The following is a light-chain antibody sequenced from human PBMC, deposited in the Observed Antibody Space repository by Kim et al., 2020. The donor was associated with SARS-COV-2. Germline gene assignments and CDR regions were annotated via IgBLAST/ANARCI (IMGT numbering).Light chain of an antibody. CDR3: QQSYSTSWT. J-gene: IGKJ1*01. CDR2: AAS. V-gene: IGKV1-39*01. Sequence: ASVGDRVTITCRASQSISSYLNWYQQKPGKAPKLLSYAASSLQSGGPSRFSGSGSGTDFTLTISSLQPEDFATYYCQQSYSTSWTFGQGTKVDIK. CDR1: QSISSY.